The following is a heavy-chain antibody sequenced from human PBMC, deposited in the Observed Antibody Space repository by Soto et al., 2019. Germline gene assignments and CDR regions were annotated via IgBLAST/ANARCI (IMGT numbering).Heavy chain of an antibody. CDR3: AREDSYGWSGESLDV. D-gene: IGHD6-19*01. V-gene: IGHV4-34*01. CDR1: GDSLRGQS. J-gene: IGHJ6*02. CDR2: LDQSGGT. Sequence: SETLSLTCAVVGDSLRGQSWNWIRQSPGKGLEWIGELDQSGGTNYNPSLKSRAIISDDTSKNQFSLTLTSVTAADTAVYYCAREDSYGWSGESLDVPGPAPTVTVSS.